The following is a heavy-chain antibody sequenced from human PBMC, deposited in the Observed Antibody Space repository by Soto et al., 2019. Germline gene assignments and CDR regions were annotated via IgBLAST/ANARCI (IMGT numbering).Heavy chain of an antibody. Sequence: SETLILTCTLCVSSFPSSNYYWGLIRHPPGKRLEWIGSIYYSGSTYYNPSLKSRVTISVDTSKNQFSLKLSSVTAADTAVYYCARQGYSSSWYGGVYYYYGMDVWGQGTTVT. J-gene: IGHJ6*02. V-gene: IGHV4-39*01. D-gene: IGHD6-13*01. CDR1: VSSFPSSNYY. CDR2: IYYSGST. CDR3: ARQGYSSSWYGGVYYYYGMDV.